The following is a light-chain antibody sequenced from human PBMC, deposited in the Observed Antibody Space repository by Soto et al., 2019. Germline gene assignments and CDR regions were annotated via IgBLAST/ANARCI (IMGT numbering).Light chain of an antibody. CDR1: SGHSSYA. CDR2: LNSDGSH. J-gene: IGLJ2*01. V-gene: IGLV4-69*02. Sequence: QLVLTQSPSASASLGASVKLTCTLSSGHSSYAIAWHQQQSQKGPRFLMRLNSDGSHNKGDGIPDRFSGSSSGAARYLTISSLQSEDEADYYCQTWGTGIHVVFGGGTKVTVL. CDR3: QTWGTGIHVV.